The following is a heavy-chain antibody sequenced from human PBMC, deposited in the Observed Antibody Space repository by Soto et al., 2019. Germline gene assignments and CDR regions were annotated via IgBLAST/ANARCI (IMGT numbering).Heavy chain of an antibody. CDR3: ARERGSSWDYYYGMDV. Sequence: NPSETLSLTCTVSGGSISSGDYYWSWILQPPGKGLEWIGYIYYSGSTYYNPSLKSRVTISVDTSKNQFSLKLSSVTAADTAVYYCARERGSSWDYYYGMDVWGQGTTVTVSS. CDR2: IYYSGST. J-gene: IGHJ6*02. D-gene: IGHD6-13*01. V-gene: IGHV4-30-4*01. CDR1: GGSISSGDYY.